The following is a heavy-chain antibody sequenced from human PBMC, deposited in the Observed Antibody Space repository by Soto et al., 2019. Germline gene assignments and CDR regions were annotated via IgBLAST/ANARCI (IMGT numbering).Heavy chain of an antibody. Sequence: GGSRRPSCAASGFTFSSYAMHWFRQAPGKGLEWVAVISYDGSNKYYADSVKGRFTISRDNSKNTLYLQMNSLRAEDTAVYYCARDRSGWYVDYYYYGMDVWGQGTTVTVSS. CDR2: ISYDGSNK. D-gene: IGHD6-19*01. CDR3: ARDRSGWYVDYYYYGMDV. CDR1: GFTFSSYA. J-gene: IGHJ6*02. V-gene: IGHV3-30-3*01.